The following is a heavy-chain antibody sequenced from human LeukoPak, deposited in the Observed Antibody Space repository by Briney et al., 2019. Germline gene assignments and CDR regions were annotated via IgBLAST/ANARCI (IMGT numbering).Heavy chain of an antibody. Sequence: GGSLRLSCAASGFTFSSYAMSWVRQAPGKGLECVSAISGSGGSTYYADSVKGRFTISRDNSKNTLYLQMNSLRAEDTAVYYCAKAYEHYSSSWYYFDYWGQGTLVSVSS. CDR3: AKAYEHYSSSWYYFDY. CDR1: GFTFSSYA. CDR2: ISGSGGST. J-gene: IGHJ4*02. V-gene: IGHV3-23*01. D-gene: IGHD6-13*01.